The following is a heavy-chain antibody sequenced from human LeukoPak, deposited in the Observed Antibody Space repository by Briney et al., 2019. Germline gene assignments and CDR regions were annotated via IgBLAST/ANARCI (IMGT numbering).Heavy chain of an antibody. D-gene: IGHD5-18*01. CDR3: AREEIQYFDY. Sequence: SETLSLTCAVSGGSISSSNWWSWVRQPPGKGLEWIGEIYHSGSTXYXPSLKGRVTISVDKSKNQFSLKLSSVTAADTAVYYCAREEIQYFDYWGQGTLVTVSS. CDR1: GGSISSSNW. J-gene: IGHJ4*02. V-gene: IGHV4-4*02. CDR2: IYHSGST.